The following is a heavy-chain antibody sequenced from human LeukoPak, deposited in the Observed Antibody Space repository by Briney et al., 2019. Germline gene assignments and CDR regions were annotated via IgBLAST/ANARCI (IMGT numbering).Heavy chain of an antibody. D-gene: IGHD1-26*01. CDR2: IYYSGST. V-gene: IGHV4-31*03. J-gene: IGHJ6*04. Sequence: SETLSLTCTVSGGSISSGGYYWSWIRQHPGKGLEWMGYIYYSGSTYYDPSLKSRVTISVDTSKNQFSLKLSSVTAADTAVYYCASQWGSGNYGMDVWGKGTTVTVSS. CDR1: GGSISSGGYY. CDR3: ASQWGSGNYGMDV.